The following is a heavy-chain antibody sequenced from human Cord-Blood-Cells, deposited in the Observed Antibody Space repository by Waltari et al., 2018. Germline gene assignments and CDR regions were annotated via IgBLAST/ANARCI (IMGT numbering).Heavy chain of an antibody. V-gene: IGHV1-69*01. CDR2: IIPIFGTA. CDR3: ARLGDYYGSGSYYYNWFDP. Sequence: QVQLVQSGAEVKKPGSSVKVSCKASGGTFSSYAISWVRQAPGQGLEWMGGIIPIFGTANYAQKFQGRVTITADESTSTAYMELSSLRSEDTAVYYCARLGDYYGSGSYYYNWFDPWGQGTLVTVSS. D-gene: IGHD3-10*01. J-gene: IGHJ5*02. CDR1: GGTFSSYA.